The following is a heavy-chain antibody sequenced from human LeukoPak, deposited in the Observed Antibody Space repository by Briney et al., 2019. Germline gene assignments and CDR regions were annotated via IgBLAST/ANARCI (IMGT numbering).Heavy chain of an antibody. J-gene: IGHJ4*02. CDR2: INQDESEK. CDR1: GFTFSDYW. D-gene: IGHD1-1*01. Sequence: GGSLRLSCATSGFTFSDYWMSWVRQAPGKGLEWVADINQDESEKNHVDSVRGRFTISRDNAENSLHLQMNSLRAEDTAIYYCARESRPEGRLIDIDFWGQGTLVTVSS. CDR3: ARESRPEGRLIDIDF. V-gene: IGHV3-7*01.